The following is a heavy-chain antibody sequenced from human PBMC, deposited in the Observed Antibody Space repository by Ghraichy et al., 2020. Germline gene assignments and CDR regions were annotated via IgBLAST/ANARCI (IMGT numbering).Heavy chain of an antibody. J-gene: IGHJ6*02. V-gene: IGHV3-74*01. CDR1: GFSFISTW. CDR2: INSDGST. CDR3: ARDWYFTMDC. Sequence: GGSLRLSCAASGFSFISTWMHWVRQAPGKGLVWVSRINSDGSTSYADSVKGRFTISRDNAKNTLFLQMNSLRAEDTAVYYCARDWYFTMDCWGQGTTVTVSS. D-gene: IGHD6-13*01.